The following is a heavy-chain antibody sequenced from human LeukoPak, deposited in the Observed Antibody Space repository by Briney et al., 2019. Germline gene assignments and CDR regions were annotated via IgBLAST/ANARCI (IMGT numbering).Heavy chain of an antibody. CDR2: IYYSGST. J-gene: IGHJ3*02. CDR1: GGSISSYY. V-gene: IGHV4-59*01. Sequence: SETLSLTCTVSGGSISSYYWSWIRQPPGKGLEWIGYIYYSGSTNYNPSPKSRVTISVDTSKNQFSLKLSSVTAADTAVYYCARDSCYCSSTSCYCGGSSWYFRAFDIWGQGTMVTVSS. D-gene: IGHD2-2*01. CDR3: ARDSCYCSSTSCYCGGSSWYFRAFDI.